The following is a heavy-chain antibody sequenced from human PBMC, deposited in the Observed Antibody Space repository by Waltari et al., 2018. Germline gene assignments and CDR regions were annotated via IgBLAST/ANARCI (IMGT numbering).Heavy chain of an antibody. CDR2: IYHSGST. CDR1: GGSLSRSNW. V-gene: IGHV4-4*02. D-gene: IGHD3-3*01. Sequence: QVQLQESGPGRVKPSGTLSLPCAAHGGSLSRSNWWSWFSQPPGKGLEWIGEIYHSGSTNYNPSLKSRVTISVDKSKNQFSLKLSSVTAADTAVYYCARALPYDFWSGAYYFDYWGQGTLVTVSS. CDR3: ARALPYDFWSGAYYFDY. J-gene: IGHJ4*02.